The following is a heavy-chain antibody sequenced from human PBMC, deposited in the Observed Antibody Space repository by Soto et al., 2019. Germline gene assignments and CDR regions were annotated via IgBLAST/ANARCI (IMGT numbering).Heavy chain of an antibody. CDR1: GGYYRSYT. Sequence: QVQVVQSGAEVKKPGSSVKVSCKASGGYYRSYTITWVRQAPGQGLEWMGRVIPILGVVNYAQKFQGKVTFTADKSTSTAYMELSSLRSDDTAVYYCARDSGGDYPPLDYWGQGTLVTVSS. CDR3: ARDSGGDYPPLDY. V-gene: IGHV1-69*08. CDR2: VIPILGVV. D-gene: IGHD4-17*01. J-gene: IGHJ4*01.